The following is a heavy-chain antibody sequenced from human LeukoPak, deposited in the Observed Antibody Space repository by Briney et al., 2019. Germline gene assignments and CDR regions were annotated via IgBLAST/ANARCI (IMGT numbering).Heavy chain of an antibody. CDR2: ISSSSSYI. CDR1: GFTFSSYS. D-gene: IGHD3-22*01. Sequence: GGSLRLSCAASGFTFSSYSMNWVRQAPGKGLEWVSSISSSSSYIYYADSVKGRFTISRDNAKNSLYLQMNSLRAEDTAVYYCARQNNYYDSSGFLYWGQGTLVTVSS. CDR3: ARQNNYYDSSGFLY. V-gene: IGHV3-21*01. J-gene: IGHJ4*02.